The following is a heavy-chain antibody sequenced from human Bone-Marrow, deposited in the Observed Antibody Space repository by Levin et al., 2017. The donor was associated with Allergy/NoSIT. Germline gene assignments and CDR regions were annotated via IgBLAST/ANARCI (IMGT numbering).Heavy chain of an antibody. J-gene: IGHJ4*02. CDR3: ARVSLRVTVTLVALAFDY. D-gene: IGHD3-22*01. Sequence: SETLSLTCNVYDSSISSGFYWGWIRQSSGKGLEWIGSMYHSGSTYDNPSLKSRVTISVDTSKNQFYLKLSSVTAADTAVYYCARVSLRVTVTLVALAFDYWGQGTQVTVSS. CDR1: DSSISSGFY. V-gene: IGHV4-38-2*02. CDR2: MYHSGST.